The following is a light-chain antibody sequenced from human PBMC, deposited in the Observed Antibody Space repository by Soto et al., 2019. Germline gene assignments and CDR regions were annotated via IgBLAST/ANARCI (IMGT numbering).Light chain of an antibody. CDR2: KAS. J-gene: IGKJ3*01. Sequence: DIQMTQSPSTLSASAGDRVTITCRASESISNWLAWYQQKPGKAPQLLIQKASSLQSGVPSRFSGSGSGTEFTLTISSLQPDDLATYYCQQYFSYPFTFGPGTGVDI. CDR3: QQYFSYPFT. V-gene: IGKV1-5*03. CDR1: ESISNW.